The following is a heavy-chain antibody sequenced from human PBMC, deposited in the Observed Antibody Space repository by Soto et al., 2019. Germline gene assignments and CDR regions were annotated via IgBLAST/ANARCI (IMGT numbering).Heavy chain of an antibody. CDR3: AKHDVYDSSGYTLKGGEFDY. J-gene: IGHJ4*02. CDR2: IYPGDSDT. Sequence: PGESLKISCKGSGYSFTSYWIGWVRQMPGKGLEWMGIIYPGDSDTRYSPSFQGQVTISADKSISTAYLQWSSLKASDTAMYYCAKHDVYDSSGYTLKGGEFDYWGQGTLVTVSS. V-gene: IGHV5-51*01. CDR1: GYSFTSYW. D-gene: IGHD3-22*01.